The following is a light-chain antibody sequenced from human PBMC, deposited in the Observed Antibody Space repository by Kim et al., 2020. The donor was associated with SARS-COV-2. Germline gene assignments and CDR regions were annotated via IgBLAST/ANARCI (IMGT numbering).Light chain of an antibody. CDR1: QSVSSN. V-gene: IGKV3-15*01. CDR2: GAS. J-gene: IGKJ2*02. CDR3: QQYNNWPPWT. Sequence: SPGERATLSCRASQSVSSNLAWYQQKPGQAPRLLIYGASTRATGIPARFSGSGSGTEFTLTISSLQSEDFAVYYCQQYNNWPPWTFGQGTKLEI.